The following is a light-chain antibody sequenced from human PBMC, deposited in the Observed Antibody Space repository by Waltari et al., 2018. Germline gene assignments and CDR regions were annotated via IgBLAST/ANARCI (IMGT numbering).Light chain of an antibody. CDR2: DVS. CDR1: RSVGSY. CDR3: QQRSNWPPALT. V-gene: IGKV3-11*01. J-gene: IGKJ4*01. Sequence: EVVLTQSPVTLSLSPGESATLSCRASRSVGSYLAWYQQKPGQAPRLLIYDVSKRATGIPARFSGSGSGTDFTLTISSLEPEDFACYYCQQRSNWPPALTFGGGTRVEIK.